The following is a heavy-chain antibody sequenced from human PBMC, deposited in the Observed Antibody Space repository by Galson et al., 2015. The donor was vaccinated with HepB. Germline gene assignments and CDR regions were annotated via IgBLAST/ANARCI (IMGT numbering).Heavy chain of an antibody. V-gene: IGHV3-23*01. Sequence: SLRLSCAASGFTFSSYAMSWVRQAPGKGLEWVSAISGSGGSTYYADSVKGRFTISRDNSKNTLYLQMNSLRAEDTAVYYCGRMKWLPHSPYYFDYWGQGTLVTVSS. J-gene: IGHJ4*02. CDR2: ISGSGGST. CDR3: GRMKWLPHSPYYFDY. D-gene: IGHD3-22*01. CDR1: GFTFSSYA.